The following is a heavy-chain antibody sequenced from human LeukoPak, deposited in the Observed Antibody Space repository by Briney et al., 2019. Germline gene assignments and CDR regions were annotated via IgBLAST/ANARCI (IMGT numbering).Heavy chain of an antibody. CDR2: ISAGGGNT. CDR3: AKWGVLRDFDY. D-gene: IGHD3-10*01. Sequence: PGGSLRLSCAASGFTFGSYAMSWVRQTPGKGLDWVSAISAGGGNTYYADSVQGRFTISRDNSKNTLYLQMNSLRAEDTAVYYWAKWGVLRDFDYWGQGTLVTVSS. CDR1: GFTFGSYA. V-gene: IGHV3-23*01. J-gene: IGHJ4*02.